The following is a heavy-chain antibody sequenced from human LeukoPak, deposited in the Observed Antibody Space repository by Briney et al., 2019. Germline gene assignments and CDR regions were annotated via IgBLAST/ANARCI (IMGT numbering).Heavy chain of an antibody. J-gene: IGHJ5*02. CDR3: ARSRDTYWIGFDP. D-gene: IGHD5-24*01. V-gene: IGHV1-8*01. CDR1: GYTFTSYD. CDR2: MNPNSGNT. Sequence: ASVKVSCKASGYTFTSYDINWVRQATGQGLEWMGWMNPNSGNTGYAQEFQGRVTMTRNTSISTAYMELSSLRSEDTAVYYCARSRDTYWIGFDPWGQGTLVTVSS.